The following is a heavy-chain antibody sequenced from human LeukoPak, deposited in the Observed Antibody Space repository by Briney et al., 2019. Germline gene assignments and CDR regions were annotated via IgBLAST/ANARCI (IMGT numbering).Heavy chain of an antibody. V-gene: IGHV3-74*01. J-gene: IGHJ3*02. Sequence: PGGSLSLSCAASGFTFSSYWMHWVRQAPGKGLVWVSRINSDGSSTTYADSVKGRFTISRDNAKNTLHLQMNSLRAEDTAVYYCARTTSVSYVSEAFHIWGQGTMVTVSS. CDR3: ARTTSVSYVSEAFHI. D-gene: IGHD5-18*01. CDR1: GFTFSSYW. CDR2: INSDGSST.